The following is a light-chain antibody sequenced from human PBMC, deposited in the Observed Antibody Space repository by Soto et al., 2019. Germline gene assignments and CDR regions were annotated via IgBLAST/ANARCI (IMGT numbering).Light chain of an antibody. CDR2: VAS. CDR1: QSISNY. J-gene: IGKJ5*01. CDR3: QQSYSTPPI. Sequence: DIQMTQSPSSLSASVGDRVTITCRASQSISNYLNGYQQKEGQAPKVLIYVASSLQSGVPSRFSGSGTGTEFTLTISSLQPEDFATYYCQQSYSTPPIFGQGTRLEIK. V-gene: IGKV1-39*01.